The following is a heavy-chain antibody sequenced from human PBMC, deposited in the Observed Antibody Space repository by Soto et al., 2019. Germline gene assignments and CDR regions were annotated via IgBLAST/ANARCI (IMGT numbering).Heavy chain of an antibody. CDR2: IYNSGGS. V-gene: IGHV4-30-4*01. Sequence: TLSLTCSVSGASVRSGDYYWSCIRQAPGKGLEWIGYIYNSGGSYYNPSLKGRLTISIDTSKNQFSLKLNSVTAADTAIYYCVGTGTTDDYWGRGTLVTVSS. D-gene: IGHD4-17*01. J-gene: IGHJ4*02. CDR3: VGTGTTDDY. CDR1: GASVRSGDYY.